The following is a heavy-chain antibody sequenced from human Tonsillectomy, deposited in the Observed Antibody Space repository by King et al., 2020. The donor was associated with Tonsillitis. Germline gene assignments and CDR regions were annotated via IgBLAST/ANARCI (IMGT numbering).Heavy chain of an antibody. CDR1: GYTFTGYY. Sequence: QLVQSGAEVKKPGASVKVSCKASGYTFTGYYIHWVRQAPGQGLEWMGWINPNSGGTNYAQKFQGRVTMTRDTSITTAYMELSRLGFDDTAVYYCARGGGDYARRNWFDPWGQGTLVTVSS. D-gene: IGHD4-17*01. CDR3: ARGGGDYARRNWFDP. J-gene: IGHJ5*02. CDR2: INPNSGGT. V-gene: IGHV1-2*02.